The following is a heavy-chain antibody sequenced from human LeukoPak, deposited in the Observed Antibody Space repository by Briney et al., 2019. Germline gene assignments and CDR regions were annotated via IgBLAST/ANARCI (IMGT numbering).Heavy chain of an antibody. CDR3: AREATVRGVIIHYYFDY. CDR1: GDSVSSNSAA. D-gene: IGHD3-10*01. CDR2: TYYRSKWYN. Sequence: SQTLSLTCAISGDSVSSNSAAWNWIRQSPSRGLEWLGRTYYRSKWYNDYAVSVKSRITINPDTPKNQFSLQLNSVTPEDTAVYYCAREATVRGVIIHYYFDYWGQGTLVTVSS. J-gene: IGHJ4*02. V-gene: IGHV6-1*01.